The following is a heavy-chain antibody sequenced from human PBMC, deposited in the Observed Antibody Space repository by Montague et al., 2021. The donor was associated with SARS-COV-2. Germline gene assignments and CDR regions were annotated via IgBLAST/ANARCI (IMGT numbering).Heavy chain of an antibody. J-gene: IGHJ5*02. V-gene: IGHV4-39*01. CDR1: GGSISSSSYY. CDR2: IYYSGST. Sequence: SETLSLTCTVSGGSISSSSYYWGWIRQPPGKGLEWIGSIYYSGSTYCNPSLKSRVTISVDTSKNQFSLKLSSVTAADTAVYYCARHLVYCSSTSCYEGRFDPWGQGPLVPFS. CDR3: ARHLVYCSSTSCYEGRFDP. D-gene: IGHD2-2*01.